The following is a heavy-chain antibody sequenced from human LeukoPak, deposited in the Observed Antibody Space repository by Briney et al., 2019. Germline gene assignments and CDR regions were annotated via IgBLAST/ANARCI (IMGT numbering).Heavy chain of an antibody. CDR1: GGSFSGYY. V-gene: IGHV4-34*01. Sequence: SETLSLTCAVYGGSFSGYYWSWIRQPPGKGLEWIGEINHSGSTNYNPSLKSRVTISVDTSKNPFSLKLSSVTAADTAVYYCARGGPYGSGYWGQGTLVTVSS. CDR2: INHSGST. CDR3: ARGGPYGSGY. J-gene: IGHJ4*02. D-gene: IGHD3-10*01.